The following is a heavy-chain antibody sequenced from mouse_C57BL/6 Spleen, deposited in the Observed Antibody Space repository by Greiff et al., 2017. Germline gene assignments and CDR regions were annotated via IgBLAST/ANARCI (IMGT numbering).Heavy chain of an antibody. CDR3: ARDTDGSSYNYAMDY. V-gene: IGHV5-4*01. CDR2: ISDGGSYT. J-gene: IGHJ4*01. D-gene: IGHD1-1*01. CDR1: GFTFSSYA. Sequence: EVMLVESGGGLVKPGGSLKLSCAASGFTFSSYAMSWVRQTPEKRLEWVATISDGGSYTNYPDNVKGRFTISRDNARKNLCLQMSHLKSEDTAMYYCARDTDGSSYNYAMDYWGQGTSVTVSS.